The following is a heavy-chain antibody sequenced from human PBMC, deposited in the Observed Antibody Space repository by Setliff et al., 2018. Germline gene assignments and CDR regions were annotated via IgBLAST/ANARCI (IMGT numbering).Heavy chain of an antibody. CDR1: GFTFSSYA. V-gene: IGHV3-23*01. CDR2: ISGSAQTT. Sequence: GSLRLSCAASGFTFSSYAITWVRQAPGKGLEWVSMISGSAQTTYYADSVKGRFTISRDNSKNTVYLEMNSLRAEDTAFYYCARAVVGYGDLYYFDCWGQGTLVTVSS. D-gene: IGHD4-17*01. J-gene: IGHJ4*02. CDR3: ARAVVGYGDLYYFDC.